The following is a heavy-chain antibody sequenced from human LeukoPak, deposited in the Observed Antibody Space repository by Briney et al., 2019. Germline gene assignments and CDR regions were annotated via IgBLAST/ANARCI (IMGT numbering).Heavy chain of an antibody. CDR1: GGSIRSGNYY. Sequence: PSETLSLTCAVSGGSIRSGNYYLSWIRQPAGKRLEWIARMNTSGSTNYNPSLKSRVTISADTSKNQFSLELTSVTAADTAVYYCAAMIGYFDYWGQGILVPVSS. D-gene: IGHD3-22*01. CDR3: AAMIGYFDY. J-gene: IGHJ4*02. CDR2: MNTSGST. V-gene: IGHV4-61*02.